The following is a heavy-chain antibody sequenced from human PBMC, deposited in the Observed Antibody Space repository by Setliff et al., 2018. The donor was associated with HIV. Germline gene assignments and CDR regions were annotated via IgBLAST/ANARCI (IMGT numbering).Heavy chain of an antibody. Sequence: PSETLSLTCAVSGSSISSSYRWGWIRQSPGKGLEWIGNIYNSGSTYYNPSLKSRVTMSVDTSKNQFSLKLSSVTAADTAVFYCARVPFTTGFDYWGQGILVTVSS. V-gene: IGHV4-28*03. CDR2: IYNSGST. CDR3: ARVPFTTGFDY. CDR1: GSSISSSYR. D-gene: IGHD3-3*01. J-gene: IGHJ4*02.